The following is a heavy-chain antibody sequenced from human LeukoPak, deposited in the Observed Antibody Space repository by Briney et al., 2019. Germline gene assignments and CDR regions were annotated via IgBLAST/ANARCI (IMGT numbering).Heavy chain of an antibody. CDR2: INPDGTAT. CDR3: GRFGYVAGVDL. CDR1: GFSFSDYW. J-gene: IGHJ4*02. V-gene: IGHV3-7*01. Sequence: GGSLTLSCAASGFSFSDYWMTWVRQAPGGGLEFVANINPDGTATYYADPVKGRFTISRDNAKNLVYLQMNSLRAEDTAVYHCGRFGYVAGVDLWGQGTLVTVSS. D-gene: IGHD6-19*01.